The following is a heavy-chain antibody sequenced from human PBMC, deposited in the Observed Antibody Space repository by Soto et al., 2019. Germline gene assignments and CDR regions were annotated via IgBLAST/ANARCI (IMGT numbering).Heavy chain of an antibody. D-gene: IGHD3-10*01. CDR2: ITPDGSST. CDR1: GFTFSNYW. Sequence: EVQLVESGGGLVQPGGSLRLSCAASGFTFSNYWMHWVRQAPGKGLLWVSRITPDGSSTSYAVSVKDRFTISRDNAENTLLLQMNILRAEDTALYYSPSDTFGPRDSCAQGTLVTVSS. J-gene: IGHJ5*01. CDR3: PSDTFGPRDS. V-gene: IGHV3-74*01.